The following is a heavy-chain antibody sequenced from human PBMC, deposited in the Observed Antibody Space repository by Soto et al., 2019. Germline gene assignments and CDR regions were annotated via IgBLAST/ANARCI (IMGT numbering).Heavy chain of an antibody. V-gene: IGHV1-69*01. CDR3: ARSQGSSTSLEIYYYFYYGMDV. CDR2: IIPISDTT. CDR1: GGTFSSYA. Sequence: QVPLVQSGAEVKKPGSSVKVSCKASGGTFSSYAISWVRQAPGQGLEWMGGIIPISDTTNYAQKFQGRVTITADEYTSTAYMELSSLRPEDTAVYYCARSQGSSTSLEIYYYFYYGMDVWGQGTRVTVSS. J-gene: IGHJ6*02. D-gene: IGHD2-2*01.